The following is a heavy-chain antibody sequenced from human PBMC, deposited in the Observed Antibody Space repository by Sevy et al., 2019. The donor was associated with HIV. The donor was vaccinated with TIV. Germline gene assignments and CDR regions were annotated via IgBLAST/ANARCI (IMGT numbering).Heavy chain of an antibody. CDR3: ARDGLGSGTSQNWFDP. J-gene: IGHJ5*02. Sequence: GGSLRLSCAASGFAFSSYTMNWVRQAPGKGLEWVSSISSSSDYIYYADSVRGRFTISRANAKKSLYLQMNSLRAEDTAVYYCARDGLGSGTSQNWFDPWGQGTLVTVSS. CDR1: GFAFSSYT. CDR2: ISSSSDYI. V-gene: IGHV3-21*01. D-gene: IGHD3-10*01.